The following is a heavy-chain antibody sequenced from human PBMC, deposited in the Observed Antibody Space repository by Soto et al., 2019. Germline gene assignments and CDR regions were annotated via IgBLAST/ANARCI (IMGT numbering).Heavy chain of an antibody. CDR3: AAGGGLPRYY. J-gene: IGHJ4*02. D-gene: IGHD5-12*01. Sequence: QLQLQESGSGLVKPSQTLSLTCAVSGGSISSGGYSWSWIRQPPGKGLEWIGYIYHSGSTYYNPILNSRVTITVDRSKNQFSLNLSSVTAADTAVYYCAAGGGLPRYYWGQGTLVTVSS. CDR1: GGSISSGGYS. V-gene: IGHV4-30-2*01. CDR2: IYHSGST.